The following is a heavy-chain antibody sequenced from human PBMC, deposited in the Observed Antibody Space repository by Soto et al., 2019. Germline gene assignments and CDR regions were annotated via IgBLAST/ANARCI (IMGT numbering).Heavy chain of an antibody. CDR2: IIPIFGTA. Sequence: QVQLVQSGAEVKKPGSSVKVSCKASGGTFSSYAISWVRQAPGQGLEWMGGIIPIFGTANYAQKFQGRVTITADESTSTAYMELSSVRSEDTAVYYCATVDTAMVYYYYGMDVWGQGTTVTVSS. CDR1: GGTFSSYA. J-gene: IGHJ6*02. V-gene: IGHV1-69*12. D-gene: IGHD5-18*01. CDR3: ATVDTAMVYYYYGMDV.